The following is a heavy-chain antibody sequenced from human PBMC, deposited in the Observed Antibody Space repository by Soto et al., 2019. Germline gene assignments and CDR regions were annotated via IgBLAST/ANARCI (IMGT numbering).Heavy chain of an antibody. CDR3: ARLVYDTRLNYMYFDF. Sequence: SETLSLTCTVSGVSLTSGNWWTWVRQSPQRGLEYIGEIFHDGTANYYPSFERRVAMSVDTSRNQFSLKLTSVTAADTAVYFCARLVYDTRLNYMYFDFWGPGTLVTVSS. CDR1: GVSLTSGNW. CDR2: IFHDGTA. D-gene: IGHD3-10*01. J-gene: IGHJ4*02. V-gene: IGHV4-4*02.